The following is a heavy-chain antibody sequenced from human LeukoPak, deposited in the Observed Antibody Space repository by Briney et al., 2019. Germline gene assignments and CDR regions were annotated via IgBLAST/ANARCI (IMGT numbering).Heavy chain of an antibody. J-gene: IGHJ4*02. CDR1: GGSFSGYY. Sequence: SETLSLTCAVYGGSFSGYYWSWIRQPPGKRLEWIGEINHSGSTNYNPSLKSRVTISVDTSKNQFSLKLSSVTAADTAVYYCARGVEGYYGSGSYYYWGQGTLVTVSS. CDR2: INHSGST. D-gene: IGHD3-10*01. CDR3: ARGVEGYYGSGSYYY. V-gene: IGHV4-34*01.